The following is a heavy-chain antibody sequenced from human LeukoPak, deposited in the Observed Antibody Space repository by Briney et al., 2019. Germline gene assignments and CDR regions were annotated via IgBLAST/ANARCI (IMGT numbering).Heavy chain of an antibody. CDR3: ARDPSYDSSGYPNWFDP. CDR1: GYTLTSYG. D-gene: IGHD3-22*01. J-gene: IGHJ5*02. Sequence: ASVKVSCKASGYTLTSYGITWVRLAPGQGLEWMGWISAYNGNTNYAQMFQGRVIMTTDTSTNTAYMELRSLRADDTAMYYRARDPSYDSSGYPNWFDPWGQGTLVTVSS. V-gene: IGHV1-18*01. CDR2: ISAYNGNT.